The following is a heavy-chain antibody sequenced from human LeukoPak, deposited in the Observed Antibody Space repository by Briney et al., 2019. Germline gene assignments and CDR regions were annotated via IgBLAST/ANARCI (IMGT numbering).Heavy chain of an antibody. J-gene: IGHJ4*02. D-gene: IGHD5-18*01. CDR1: GFAFKSYG. Sequence: GRSLRLSCAGSGFAFKSYGMHWVRQAPGKGLEWVAVISYDGSNKYYADSVKGRFTISRDNSKNTLYLQMNSLRAEDTAVYYCAKPCPLIQLWSFDYWGQGTLVTVSS. CDR2: ISYDGSNK. CDR3: AKPCPLIQLWSFDY. V-gene: IGHV3-30*19.